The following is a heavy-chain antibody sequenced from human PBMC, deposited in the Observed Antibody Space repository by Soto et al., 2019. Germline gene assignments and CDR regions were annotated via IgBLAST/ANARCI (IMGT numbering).Heavy chain of an antibody. J-gene: IGHJ2*01. Sequence: QLQESGPGLVKPSETLSLTCSVSGASISSFNWNWVRQPAGKGPEWVGRLNIAGTINYNPSLKSRITMSMDTSKNQISIHLRSVTAADTAIYYCARDRGEYTSSWFWYFSHWGHGTLVTVSS. V-gene: IGHV4-4*07. CDR3: ARDRGEYTSSWFWYFSH. CDR1: GASISSFN. CDR2: LNIAGTI. D-gene: IGHD6-13*01.